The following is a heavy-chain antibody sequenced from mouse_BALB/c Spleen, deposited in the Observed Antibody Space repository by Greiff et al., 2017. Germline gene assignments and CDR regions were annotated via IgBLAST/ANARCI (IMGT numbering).Heavy chain of an antibody. CDR3: ARDGYYYWYFDV. Sequence: EVQLVESGGGLVKPGGSLKLSCAASGFTFSSYAMSWVRQTPEKRLEWVASISSGGSTYYPDSVKGRFPISRDNARNILYLQMSSLRSEDTAMYYCARDGYYYWYFDVWGAGTTVTVSS. D-gene: IGHD2-3*01. J-gene: IGHJ1*01. V-gene: IGHV5-6-5*01. CDR1: GFTFSSYA. CDR2: ISSGGST.